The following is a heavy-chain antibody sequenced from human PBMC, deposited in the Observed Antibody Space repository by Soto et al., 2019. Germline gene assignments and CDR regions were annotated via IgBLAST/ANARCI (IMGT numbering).Heavy chain of an antibody. CDR1: GGSFSGYH. CDR3: ARGGFTDRVVAAHTRRSGWFDP. D-gene: IGHD2-15*01. Sequence: SETLSLTCVVYGGSFSGYHWSWIRQPPGKGLEWIGEINHSGSTNYNPSLKSRVTISVDTSKNQFSLKLSSVTAADTAVYYCARGGFTDRVVAAHTRRSGWFDPWGQGTLVTSPQ. CDR2: INHSGST. J-gene: IGHJ5*02. V-gene: IGHV4-34*01.